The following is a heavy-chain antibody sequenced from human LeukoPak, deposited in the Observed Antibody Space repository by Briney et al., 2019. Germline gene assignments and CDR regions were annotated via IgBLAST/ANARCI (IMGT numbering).Heavy chain of an antibody. CDR1: GGSISSSSYY. D-gene: IGHD2-2*01. CDR3: ARPLGYCSSTSCYAFDI. V-gene: IGHV4-39*01. CDR2: IYYSGST. Sequence: SSETLSLTCTVSGGSISSSSYYWGWIRQPPGKGLEWIGSIYYSGSTYYNPSLKSRVIISVDTSKNQFSLKLSSVTAADTAVYYCARPLGYCSSTSCYAFDIWGQGTMVTVSS. J-gene: IGHJ3*02.